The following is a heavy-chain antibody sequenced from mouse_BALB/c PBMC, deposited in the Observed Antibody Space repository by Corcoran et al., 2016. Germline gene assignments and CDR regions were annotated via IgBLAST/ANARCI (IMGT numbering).Heavy chain of an antibody. Sequence: LVKTGASVKISCKASGYSFTGYYMHWVKQSHGKSLEWIGYISCYNGATSYNQKFKGKATFTVDTSSSTAYMQFNSLTSEDSAVYYCARGGGNNYYAMDYWGQGTSVTVSS. CDR1: GYSFTGYY. CDR3: ARGGGNNYYAMDY. D-gene: IGHD2-1*01. V-gene: IGHV1S34*01. CDR2: ISCYNGAT. J-gene: IGHJ4*01.